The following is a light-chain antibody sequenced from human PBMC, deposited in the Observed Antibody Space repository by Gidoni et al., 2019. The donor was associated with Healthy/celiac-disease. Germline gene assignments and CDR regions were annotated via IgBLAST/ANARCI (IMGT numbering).Light chain of an antibody. CDR3: QQYGSSPLT. CDR1: QSVSSSY. J-gene: IGKJ4*01. CDR2: GAS. V-gene: IGKV3-20*01. Sequence: EIVLTQCPGTLSLSPGERATHSCRSSQSVSSSYLAWYQQKPGQAPRLLIYGASSRATGIPNRFSGGGSGTDFTLTISRLEPEDFAVYYCQQYGSSPLTFGGGTKVEIK.